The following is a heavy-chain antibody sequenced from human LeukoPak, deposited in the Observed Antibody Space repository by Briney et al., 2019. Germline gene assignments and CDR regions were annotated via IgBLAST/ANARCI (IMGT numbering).Heavy chain of an antibody. Sequence: GGSLRLSCAASGFTFSDYYMSWIRQAPGKGLEWVSAISDSGAGTFYADSVKGRFTISRDNSRNTLYLQMNSLRAEDTAIYYCAKGRSGTYYFDYWGQGTLVTVSS. D-gene: IGHD1-26*01. V-gene: IGHV3-23*01. CDR3: AKGRSGTYYFDY. CDR1: GFTFSDYY. CDR2: ISDSGAGT. J-gene: IGHJ4*02.